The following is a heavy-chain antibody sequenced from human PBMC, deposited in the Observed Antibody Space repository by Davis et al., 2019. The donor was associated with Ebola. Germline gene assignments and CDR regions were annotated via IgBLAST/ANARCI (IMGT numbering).Heavy chain of an antibody. CDR3: ATPQTTVVTGCFDP. D-gene: IGHD4-23*01. CDR1: GFTFSSYA. V-gene: IGHV3-23*01. Sequence: GESLKISCAASGFTFSSYAMSWVRQAPGKGLEWVSAISGSGGSTYYADSVKGRFTISRDNSKNTLYLQMNSLRAEDTAVYYCATPQTTVVTGCFDPRGQGTLVTASS. CDR2: ISGSGGST. J-gene: IGHJ5*02.